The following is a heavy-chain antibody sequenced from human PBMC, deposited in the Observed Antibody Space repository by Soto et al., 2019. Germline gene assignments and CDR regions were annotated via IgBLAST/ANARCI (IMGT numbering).Heavy chain of an antibody. D-gene: IGHD1-26*01. Sequence: GGSLRLSCAASGFTFSSYGIHWVRQAPGKGLEWVAVISYDGSNKYYADSVKGRFTISRDNSKNTLYLQMNSLRAEDTAVYYCAKDAHPVGAHAFDIWGQGTMVTVSS. CDR2: ISYDGSNK. V-gene: IGHV3-30*18. CDR3: AKDAHPVGAHAFDI. CDR1: GFTFSSYG. J-gene: IGHJ3*02.